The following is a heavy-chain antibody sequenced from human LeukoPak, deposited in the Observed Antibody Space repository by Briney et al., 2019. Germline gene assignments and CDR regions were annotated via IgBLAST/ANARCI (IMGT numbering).Heavy chain of an antibody. Sequence: SETLSLTCTVSGGSISSSSYYWGWIRQPPGKGLEWIGSIYYSGSTYYNPSLKSRVTISVDTSKNQFSLKLSSVTAADTAVYFCAKGIPVAGLSGFYFDYWGQGTLVTVSS. J-gene: IGHJ4*02. D-gene: IGHD6-19*01. CDR1: GGSISSSSYY. CDR2: IYYSGST. V-gene: IGHV4-39*07. CDR3: AKGIPVAGLSGFYFDY.